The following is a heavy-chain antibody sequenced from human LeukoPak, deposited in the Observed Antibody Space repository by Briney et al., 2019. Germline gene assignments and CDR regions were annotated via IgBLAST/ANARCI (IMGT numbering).Heavy chain of an antibody. V-gene: IGHV3-21*01. Sequence: GGSLRLSCVVSGFTFNRCWMNWVRQAPGKGLEWVSSISSSSSYIYYADSVKGRFTISRDNAKNSLYLQMNSLRAEDTAVYYCACSGFQLLYLSALISWGQGTLVTVSS. CDR1: GFTFNRCW. CDR3: ACSGFQLLYLSALIS. CDR2: ISSSSSYI. J-gene: IGHJ5*02. D-gene: IGHD2-2*02.